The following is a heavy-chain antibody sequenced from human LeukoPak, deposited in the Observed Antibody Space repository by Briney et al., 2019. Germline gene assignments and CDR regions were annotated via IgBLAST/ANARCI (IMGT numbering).Heavy chain of an antibody. V-gene: IGHV1-2*02. CDR2: INPNSGGT. CDR3: ARDSSGWLGPDY. Sequence: ASVKVSCKASGYTFTGYYMHWVRQAPGQGLEWMGWINPNSGGTNYAQKFQGRVTMTRDTSVSTAYMELSRLRSDDTAVYYCARDSSGWLGPDYWGQGTLVTVSS. D-gene: IGHD6-19*01. J-gene: IGHJ4*02. CDR1: GYTFTGYY.